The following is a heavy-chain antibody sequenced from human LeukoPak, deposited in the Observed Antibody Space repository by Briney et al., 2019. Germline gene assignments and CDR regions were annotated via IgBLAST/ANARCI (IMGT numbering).Heavy chain of an antibody. D-gene: IGHD2-2*01. CDR2: INHSGST. Sequence: KTSETLSLTCAVYGGSFSGYYWSWIRQPPGKGLEWIGEINHSGSTNYNPSLKSRVTISVDTSKNQFSLKLSSVTAADTAVYYCARVQTTGYCSSTSCYYYYYYYYYMDVWGKGTTVTVSS. CDR1: GGSFSGYY. CDR3: ARVQTTGYCSSTSCYYYYYYYYYMDV. V-gene: IGHV4-34*01. J-gene: IGHJ6*03.